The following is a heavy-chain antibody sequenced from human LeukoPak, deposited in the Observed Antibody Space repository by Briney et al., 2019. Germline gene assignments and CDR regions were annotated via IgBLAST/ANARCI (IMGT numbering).Heavy chain of an antibody. Sequence: GGSLRLSCAASGFTFSSYAMSWVRQAPGKGPEWVSGIRGSGGSTYYADSVKGRFTISRDNSKNTLYLQMNSLGAEDTAVYYCAKSAGSGTYLLDGCGQGTLVTVSS. V-gene: IGHV3-23*01. CDR2: IRGSGGST. D-gene: IGHD3-10*01. CDR1: GFTFSSYA. CDR3: AKSAGSGTYLLDG. J-gene: IGHJ4*02.